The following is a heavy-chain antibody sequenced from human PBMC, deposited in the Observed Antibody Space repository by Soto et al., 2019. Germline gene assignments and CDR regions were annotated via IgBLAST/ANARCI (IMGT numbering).Heavy chain of an antibody. CDR3: ARESSDWYYFDF. CDR1: GFIFSSYS. V-gene: IGHV3-21*01. J-gene: IGHJ4*02. Sequence: GGSLRLSCAASGFIFSSYSMNWVRQAPGKGLEWVSSISSGSTYIHYADSVKGRFTISRDNAKNSRYLQMSSLRDEDTAVYYCARESSDWYYFDFWGQGTLVTVSS. CDR2: ISSGSTYI. D-gene: IGHD6-19*01.